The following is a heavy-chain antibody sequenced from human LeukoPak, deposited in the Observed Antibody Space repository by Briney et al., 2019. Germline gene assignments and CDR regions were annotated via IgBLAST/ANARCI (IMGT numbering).Heavy chain of an antibody. CDR3: AKDSTVTTAADY. Sequence: GGSLRLSCAASGFTFSSYAMSWVRQAPGKGLEWVSAISGSDGSTYYADSVKGRFTISRDNSKNTLYLQMNSLRAEDTAVYYCAKDSTVTTAADYWGQGTLVTVSS. J-gene: IGHJ4*02. V-gene: IGHV3-23*01. CDR1: GFTFSSYA. D-gene: IGHD4-11*01. CDR2: ISGSDGST.